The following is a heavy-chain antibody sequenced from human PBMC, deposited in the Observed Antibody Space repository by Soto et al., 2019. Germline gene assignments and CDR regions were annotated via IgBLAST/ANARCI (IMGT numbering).Heavy chain of an antibody. CDR3: ARGGLAYGYLDF. V-gene: IGHV1-18*01. Sequence: QVHLVQSGAEVKKPGASLKVSCKTSGYTFTSYGIVWVRQAPGQGLEWMGWISTYNIDTKYAQKFKGRVTMSTDTSTTTAYMELTSLTSDDTAMYYCARGGLAYGYLDFWGQGTLATVSS. D-gene: IGHD5-18*01. J-gene: IGHJ4*02. CDR1: GYTFTSYG. CDR2: ISTYNIDT.